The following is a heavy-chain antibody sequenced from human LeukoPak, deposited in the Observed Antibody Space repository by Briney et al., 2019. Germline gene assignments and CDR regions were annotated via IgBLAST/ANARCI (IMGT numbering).Heavy chain of an antibody. CDR3: ARDCGMVRGIKNYYGMDV. CDR2: ISSSSSYI. Sequence: PGGSLRLSCAAPGFTFSSYSMNWVRQAPGKGLEWVSSISSSSSYIYHADSVKGRFTISRDNAKNSLYLQMNSLRAEDTAVYYCARDCGMVRGIKNYYGMDVWGQGTTVTVSS. D-gene: IGHD3-10*01. V-gene: IGHV3-21*01. J-gene: IGHJ6*02. CDR1: GFTFSSYS.